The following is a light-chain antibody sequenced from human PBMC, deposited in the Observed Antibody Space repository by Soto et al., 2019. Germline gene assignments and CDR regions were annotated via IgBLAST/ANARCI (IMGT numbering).Light chain of an antibody. Sequence: EIVMTQSPATLSVSPGERTTLSCRASQSVSSNLAWYQQKPGQAPRLLIYGASTRATGIPAMFSGSGSGTEFNLTISSMQYEDFAVYSCQQYNNWPPMYTFGQGTKLEIK. CDR2: GAS. CDR1: QSVSSN. CDR3: QQYNNWPPMYT. V-gene: IGKV3-15*01. J-gene: IGKJ2*01.